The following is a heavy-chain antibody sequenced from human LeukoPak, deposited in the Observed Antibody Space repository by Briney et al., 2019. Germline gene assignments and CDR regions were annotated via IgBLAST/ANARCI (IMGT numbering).Heavy chain of an antibody. CDR1: GDSISSSNYY. V-gene: IGHV4-39*01. J-gene: IGHJ2*01. D-gene: IGHD6-6*01. CDR2: IYYSGDT. CDR3: ASLVGEYWYFDL. Sequence: PSETLSLTCTVSGDSISSSNYYWVWIRQPPGKGLEWIGTIYYSGDTYYNPSLKSRVTISVDTSKKQFSLKLTSVTAADTAVYYCASLVGEYWYFDLWGRGTLVTVSS.